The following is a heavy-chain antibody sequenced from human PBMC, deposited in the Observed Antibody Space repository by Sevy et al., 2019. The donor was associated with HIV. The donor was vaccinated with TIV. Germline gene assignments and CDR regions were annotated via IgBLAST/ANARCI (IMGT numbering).Heavy chain of an antibody. V-gene: IGHV5-51*01. CDR2: IYPGDSDT. Sequence: GESLKISCKGSGYSFTSYWIDWVRQMPGKGLGWVGLIYPGDSDTRYSTSFQGQVTISADKFISTAYLQWSSPKASDSAMYYCGMVRGASEGYYFDYWGQRTLVTVSS. CDR3: GMVRGASEGYYFDY. J-gene: IGHJ4*02. CDR1: GYSFTSYW. D-gene: IGHD3-10*01.